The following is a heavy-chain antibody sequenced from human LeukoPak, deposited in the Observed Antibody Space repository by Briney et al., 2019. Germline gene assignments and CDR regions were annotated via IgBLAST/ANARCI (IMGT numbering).Heavy chain of an antibody. J-gene: IGHJ4*02. CDR1: RGSISSYY. Sequence: PSETLSLTCTVSRGSISSYYWSWIRQPPRKRLEFLGYISYSGSTNYNPSLKSRVSISVDTSKSQFSLKLSSVTAADTAVYYCARFAAVSSIYYFDYWGQGTLVTVSS. V-gene: IGHV4-59*01. CDR2: ISYSGST. D-gene: IGHD5/OR15-5a*01. CDR3: ARFAAVSSIYYFDY.